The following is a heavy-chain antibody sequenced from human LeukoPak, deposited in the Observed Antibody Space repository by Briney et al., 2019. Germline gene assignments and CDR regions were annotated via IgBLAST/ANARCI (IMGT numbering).Heavy chain of an antibody. CDR1: GYTFTSYY. Sequence: ASVKVSCKASGYTFTSYYMHWVRQAPGQGLELMGWINPNGGGTNYSQKFKSRVTMTRDTSISTAYMELSRLRSADTAVYYCARARYGSGSYRAFDIWGQGTMVTVSS. CDR2: INPNGGGT. D-gene: IGHD3-10*01. V-gene: IGHV1-2*02. J-gene: IGHJ3*02. CDR3: ARARYGSGSYRAFDI.